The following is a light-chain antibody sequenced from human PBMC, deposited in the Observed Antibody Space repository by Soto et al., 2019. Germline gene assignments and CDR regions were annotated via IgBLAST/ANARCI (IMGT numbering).Light chain of an antibody. V-gene: IGLV2-14*01. CDR2: AVT. Sequence: QYALTQPASVSGSPGQSITISCTGTSSDVGGYNYVSWYQQHPGKAPKLMIYAVTNRPSGVSNRFSGSKSGNTASLTISGLQAEDEADYYCSSYTSSSPWVFGGGTKLTVL. J-gene: IGLJ3*02. CDR1: SSDVGGYNY. CDR3: SSYTSSSPWV.